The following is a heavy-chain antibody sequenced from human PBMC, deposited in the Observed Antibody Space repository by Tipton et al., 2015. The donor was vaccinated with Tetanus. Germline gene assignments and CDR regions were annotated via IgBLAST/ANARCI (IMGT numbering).Heavy chain of an antibody. J-gene: IGHJ6*02. CDR2: YSGRT. Sequence: LRLSCSVSGGSISSHYWSWIRQPPGKGLEWIGYYSGRTNYNPSLKSRVTISVDASKNQFSLKLSSVTAADTAVYYCARDRGLTTGGGIGMDVWGQGTTVTVSS. D-gene: IGHD4-17*01. CDR1: GGSISSHY. CDR3: ARDRGLTTGGGIGMDV. V-gene: IGHV4-59*11.